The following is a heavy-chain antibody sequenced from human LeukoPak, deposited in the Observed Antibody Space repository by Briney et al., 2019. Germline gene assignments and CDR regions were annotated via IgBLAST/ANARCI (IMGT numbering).Heavy chain of an antibody. Sequence: GGSLRLSCAASGFTFSNAWMSWVRQAPGKGLEWVGRIKSKTDGGTTDYAAPVKGRFTISRDDSKNTLYLQMNSLKTEDTAVYYCTTERIGYGDSGRAGFDPWGQGTLVTVSS. D-gene: IGHD4-17*01. CDR3: TTERIGYGDSGRAGFDP. CDR1: GFTFSNAW. J-gene: IGHJ5*02. V-gene: IGHV3-15*01. CDR2: IKSKTDGGTT.